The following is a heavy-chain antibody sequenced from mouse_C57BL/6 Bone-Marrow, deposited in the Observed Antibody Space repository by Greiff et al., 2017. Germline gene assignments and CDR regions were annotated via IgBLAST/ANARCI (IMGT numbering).Heavy chain of an antibody. Sequence: VQLQQSGPELVKPGASVKIPCKASGYTFTDYNMDWVKQSHGKSLEWIGDINPNNGGTIYNQKFKGKATLTVDKSSSTAYMELRSLTSEDTAVYYCARSPYDGYYGAMDYWGQGTSVTVSS. CDR2: INPNNGGT. D-gene: IGHD2-3*01. J-gene: IGHJ4*01. CDR3: ARSPYDGYYGAMDY. CDR1: GYTFTDYN. V-gene: IGHV1-18*01.